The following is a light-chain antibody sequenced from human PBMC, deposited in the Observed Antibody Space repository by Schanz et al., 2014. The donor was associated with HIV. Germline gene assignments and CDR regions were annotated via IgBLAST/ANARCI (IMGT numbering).Light chain of an antibody. CDR2: GAS. Sequence: EIVLTQSPGTLSLSPGERATLSCRASQNIRSTYLAWYQQRPGQAPRLLISGASTRATGTPARFSGTGSGTEFTLTISSLQSEDFAVYYCHQYNNWPRTFGPGTKVDIK. J-gene: IGKJ3*01. CDR1: QNIRSTY. V-gene: IGKV3-15*01. CDR3: HQYNNWPRT.